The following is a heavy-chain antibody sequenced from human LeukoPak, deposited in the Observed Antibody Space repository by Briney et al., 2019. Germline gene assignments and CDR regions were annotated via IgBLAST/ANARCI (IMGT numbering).Heavy chain of an antibody. J-gene: IGHJ4*02. CDR3: ARERDAYSVDY. D-gene: IGHD5-24*01. V-gene: IGHV4-31*03. Sequence: SETLSLTCTVSGVSISSGGYYWSWIRQHPGKGLEWIGYIYYSGSTYYNPSLKSRVTISVDTSKNQFSLKLSSVTAADTAVYYCARERDAYSVDYWGQGTLVTVSS. CDR1: GVSISSGGYY. CDR2: IYYSGST.